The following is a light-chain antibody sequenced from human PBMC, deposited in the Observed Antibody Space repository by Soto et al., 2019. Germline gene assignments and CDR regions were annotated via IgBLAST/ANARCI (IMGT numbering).Light chain of an antibody. CDR1: KSDIGVYDF. V-gene: IGLV2-8*01. CDR3: KSYAGSNTYV. CDR2: EVF. Sequence: QAALTHPTSASGSPGESVTISCTGTKSDIGVYDFVSWYQHLPGKAPRLIIYEVFQRPSGVPDRFSGSKSGNTASLTVSGLQAADEADYFCKSYAGSNTYVFGSGTKVTVL. J-gene: IGLJ1*01.